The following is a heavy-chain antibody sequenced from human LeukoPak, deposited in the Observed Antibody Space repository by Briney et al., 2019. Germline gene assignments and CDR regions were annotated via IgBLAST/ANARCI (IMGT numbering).Heavy chain of an antibody. J-gene: IGHJ4*02. Sequence: SVKVSCKASGGTFSSYAISWVRQAPGQGLEWMGWISAYNGNTNYAQKFQGRVTITADESTSTAYMELSSLRSEDTAVYYCAREGWLRRSYFDYWGQGTLVTVSS. D-gene: IGHD5-12*01. CDR2: ISAYNGNT. CDR1: GGTFSSYA. CDR3: AREGWLRRSYFDY. V-gene: IGHV1-69*13.